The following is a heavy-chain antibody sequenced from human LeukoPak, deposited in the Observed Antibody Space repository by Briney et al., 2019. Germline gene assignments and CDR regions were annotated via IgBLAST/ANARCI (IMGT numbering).Heavy chain of an antibody. Sequence: GASVKVSCKASGYTCTIYGISWVRQAPGQGLEWMGWISAYNGNTNYAQKLQGRVTMTTDTSTSTAYMELRSLRSDDTAVYYCERNRNRYYYYYMDVWGKGTTVTVSS. CDR1: GYTCTIYG. CDR2: ISAYNGNT. D-gene: IGHD1-14*01. CDR3: ERNRNRYYYYYMDV. V-gene: IGHV1-18*01. J-gene: IGHJ6*03.